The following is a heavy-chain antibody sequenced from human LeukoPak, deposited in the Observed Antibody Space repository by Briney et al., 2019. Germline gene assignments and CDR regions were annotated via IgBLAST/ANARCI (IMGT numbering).Heavy chain of an antibody. CDR1: GFTFSDYY. CDR2: ISSSSSYI. J-gene: IGHJ3*02. Sequence: GGSLRLSCAASGFTFSDYYMSWIRQAPGKGLEWVSYISSSSSYIYYADSVKGRFTISRDNAKNSLYLQMNSLRAEDTAVYYCARELSPHCSSTSCYYAFDIWGQGTMVTVSS. D-gene: IGHD2-2*01. CDR3: ARELSPHCSSTSCYYAFDI. V-gene: IGHV3-11*06.